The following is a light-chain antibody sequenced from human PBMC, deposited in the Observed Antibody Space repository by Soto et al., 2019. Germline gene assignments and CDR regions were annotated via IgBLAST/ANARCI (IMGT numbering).Light chain of an antibody. CDR1: QRIGSL. Sequence: IQITQSPSSRPASVGDTVSITCRASQRIGSLLNWYPKTPGMAPSILIYAASSLQIGVPSQFLCTGAGPRCTRAISSLQHEDVQTDICPQSHSLTPTFPQGTKVDIK. CDR2: AAS. CDR3: PQSHSLTPT. J-gene: IGKJ1*01. V-gene: IGKV1-39*01.